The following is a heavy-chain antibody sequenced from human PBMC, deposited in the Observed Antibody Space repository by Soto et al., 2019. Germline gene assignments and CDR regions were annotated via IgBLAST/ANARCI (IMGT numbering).Heavy chain of an antibody. CDR2: IYYSGST. V-gene: IGHV4-31*03. Sequence: QVQLQESGPGLVKPSQTLSLTCTVSGGSISSGGYYWSWIRQHPGKGLEWIGYIYYSGSTYYNPSLQSRVTISVDTSKNQFSLKLSSVTAADTAVYYCARVPDYYGSGSYYKSAGGFDYWGQGTLVTVSS. CDR3: ARVPDYYGSGSYYKSAGGFDY. J-gene: IGHJ4*02. CDR1: GGSISSGGYY. D-gene: IGHD3-10*01.